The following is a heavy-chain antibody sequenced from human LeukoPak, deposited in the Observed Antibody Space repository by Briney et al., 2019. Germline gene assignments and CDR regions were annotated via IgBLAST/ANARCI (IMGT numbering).Heavy chain of an antibody. CDR3: ASAGIAVAGTNYFDY. J-gene: IGHJ4*02. CDR2: IYYSGST. V-gene: IGHV4-59*01. CDR1: GGSISSYY. D-gene: IGHD6-19*01. Sequence: SETLSLTCTVSGGSISSYYWGWIRQPPGKGLEWNGYIYYSGSTNYNPSLKSRVTISVDTSKNQFSLKLSSVTAADTAVYYCASAGIAVAGTNYFDYWGQGTLVTVSS.